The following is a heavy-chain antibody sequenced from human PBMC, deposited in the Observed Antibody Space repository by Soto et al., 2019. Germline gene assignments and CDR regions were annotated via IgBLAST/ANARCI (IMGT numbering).Heavy chain of an antibody. CDR3: ARSLVWLGELGHFDY. J-gene: IGHJ4*02. CDR1: GASISSVSHY. CDR2: VFYTGDT. Sequence: QVQLQESGPGLVKPSETLSLTCTVSGASISSVSHYWGWIRQPPGERLEWIGSVFYTGDTFYNPALKRRVTISVDRSMDQFSLRLHSLTAADTAVYYCARSLVWLGELGHFDYWGQGVLVTVSS. D-gene: IGHD3-10*01. V-gene: IGHV4-39*01.